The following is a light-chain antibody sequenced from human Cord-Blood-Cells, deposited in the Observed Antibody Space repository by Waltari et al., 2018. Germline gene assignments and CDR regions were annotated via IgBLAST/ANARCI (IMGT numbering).Light chain of an antibody. Sequence: DIQMTHSPSSLSASVGDRVTITCRASQSISSYLNWYQQKPGKAPKLLIYAASSLQSGVPSRFSGSGAGTDFTLTISSLQPEDFATYYCQQSYSTFFGQGTRLEIK. V-gene: IGKV1-39*01. CDR3: QQSYSTF. CDR2: AAS. CDR1: QSISSY. J-gene: IGKJ5*01.